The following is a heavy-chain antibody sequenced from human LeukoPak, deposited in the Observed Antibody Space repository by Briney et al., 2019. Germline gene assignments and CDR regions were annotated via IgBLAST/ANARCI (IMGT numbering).Heavy chain of an antibody. D-gene: IGHD3-10*01. Sequence: GGSLRLSCAASGFSFSTHSMSWIRQAPGKGLEWVSYISSSGSTIYYADSVKGRFTISRDNAKNSLYLQMNSLRAEDTAVYYCARSFFGLLWFGELFPGDYWGQGTLVTVSS. V-gene: IGHV3-11*01. CDR1: GFSFSTHS. J-gene: IGHJ4*02. CDR2: ISSSGSTI. CDR3: ARSFFGLLWFGELFPGDY.